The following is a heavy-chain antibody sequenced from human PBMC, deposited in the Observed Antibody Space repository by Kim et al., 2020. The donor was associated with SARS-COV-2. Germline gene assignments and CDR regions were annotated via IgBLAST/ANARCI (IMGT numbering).Heavy chain of an antibody. V-gene: IGHV4-39*01. D-gene: IGHD3-22*01. CDR1: GVSITDSNSY. Sequence: SETLSLTCTVSGVSITDSNSYWAWIRQSPGKGLEWIGSSHYSGNTYYNPSLESRVTISLDTSKNQFSLKLNSVTAADPAVYHCARLFLYRSSYYDSSGNRAFDVWGQGTMVTVSS. CDR2: SHYSGNT. CDR3: ARLFLYRSSYYDSSGNRAFDV. J-gene: IGHJ3*01.